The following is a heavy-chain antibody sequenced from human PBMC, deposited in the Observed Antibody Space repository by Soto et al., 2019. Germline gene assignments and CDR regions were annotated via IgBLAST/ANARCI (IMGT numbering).Heavy chain of an antibody. CDR1: GYTFTSYY. V-gene: IGHV1-46*01. J-gene: IGHJ6*02. Sequence: GASVKVSCKASGYTFTSYYMHWVRQAPGQGLEWMGIINPSGGSTSYAQKFQGRVTMTRDTSTSTVYMELSSLRSEDTAVYYCARDNGGPYDGYCSGGSCYQSSHYYYYGMDVWGQETTVTVS. CDR3: ARDNGGPYDGYCSGGSCYQSSHYYYYGMDV. D-gene: IGHD2-15*01. CDR2: INPSGGST.